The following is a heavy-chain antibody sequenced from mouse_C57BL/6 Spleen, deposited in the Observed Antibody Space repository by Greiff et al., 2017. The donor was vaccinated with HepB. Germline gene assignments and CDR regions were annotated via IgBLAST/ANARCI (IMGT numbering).Heavy chain of an antibody. CDR2: IDPETGGT. CDR1: GYTFTDYE. J-gene: IGHJ3*01. V-gene: IGHV1-15*01. CDR3: TSNGSFAY. Sequence: VQLQESGAELVRPGASVTLSCKASGYTFTDYEMHWVKQTPVHGLEWIGAIDPETGGTAYNQKFKGKAILTADKSSSTAYMELRSLTSEDSAVYYCTSNGSFAYWGQGTLVTVSA. D-gene: IGHD1-1*01.